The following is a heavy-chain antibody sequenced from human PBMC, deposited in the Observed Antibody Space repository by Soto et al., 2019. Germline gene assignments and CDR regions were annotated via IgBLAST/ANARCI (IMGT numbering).Heavy chain of an antibody. CDR2: IKQDGSEK. Sequence: GGSLRLSCADSGFTFSSYWMSWVRQAPGKGLEWVANIKQDGSEKYYVDSVKGRFTISRDNAKNSLYLQMNSLRAEDTAVYYCARDVVSNYDFRSGYYRGHWFDPWGQGTLVTVSS. J-gene: IGHJ5*02. D-gene: IGHD3-3*01. CDR3: ARDVVSNYDFRSGYYRGHWFDP. V-gene: IGHV3-7*03. CDR1: GFTFSSYW.